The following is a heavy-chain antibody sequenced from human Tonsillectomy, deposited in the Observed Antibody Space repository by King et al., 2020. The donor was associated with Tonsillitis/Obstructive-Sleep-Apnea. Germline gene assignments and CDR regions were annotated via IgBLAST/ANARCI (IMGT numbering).Heavy chain of an antibody. Sequence: VKLVESGGGLVQPGGSLRLSCAASGFTFSSYEMNWVRQAPGKGLEWVSYISSSGSTIYYADSVKGRFTISRDNAKNSLYLQMNSLRAEDTAVYYCAIDLRSKSTVTPYYFDSWGQGTLVTVSS. J-gene: IGHJ4*02. CDR1: GFTFSSYE. V-gene: IGHV3-48*03. D-gene: IGHD4-17*01. CDR3: AIDLRSKSTVTPYYFDS. CDR2: ISSSGSTI.